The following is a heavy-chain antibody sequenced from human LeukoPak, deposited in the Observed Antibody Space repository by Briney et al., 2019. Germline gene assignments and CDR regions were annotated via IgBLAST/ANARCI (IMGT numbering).Heavy chain of an antibody. CDR3: AKLMQLWLPGCDY. Sequence: GGSLRLSCAASGFTFSIYAMSWVRQAPGKGLEWVSAISGSGGSTYYADSVKGRFTISRDNSKNTLYLQMNGLRAEDTAVYYCAKLMQLWLPGCDYWGQGTLVTVSS. V-gene: IGHV3-23*01. CDR2: ISGSGGST. J-gene: IGHJ4*02. D-gene: IGHD5-18*01. CDR1: GFTFSIYA.